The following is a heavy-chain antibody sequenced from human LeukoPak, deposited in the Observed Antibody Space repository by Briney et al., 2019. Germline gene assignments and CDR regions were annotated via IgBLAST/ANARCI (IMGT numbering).Heavy chain of an antibody. D-gene: IGHD3-3*01. CDR3: ARGGEYYDFWSGWRYSYYFDY. CDR1: GGSISSYY. CDR2: IYYSGST. Sequence: SETLSLTCTVSGGSISSYYWSWIRQPPGKGLEWIGYIYYSGSTNYNPFLKSRVTISVDTSKNQFSLKLSSVTAADTAVYYCARGGEYYDFWSGWRYSYYFDYWGQGTLVTVSS. V-gene: IGHV4-59*01. J-gene: IGHJ4*02.